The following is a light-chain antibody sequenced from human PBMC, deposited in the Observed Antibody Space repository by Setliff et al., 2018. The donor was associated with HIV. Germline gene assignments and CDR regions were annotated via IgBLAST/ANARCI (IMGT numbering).Light chain of an antibody. CDR3: SSYAITNTPP. CDR1: SSDVGGYSH. J-gene: IGLJ1*01. Sequence: QSALTQPASVSGSPGQSITISCTGTSSDVGGYSHVSWYQQHPGKAPKLIIYEVRNRPSGVSNRFSGSKSGNTASLTISGLQAEDEADYYCSSYAITNTPPFGTGTKVTV. CDR2: EVR. V-gene: IGLV2-14*01.